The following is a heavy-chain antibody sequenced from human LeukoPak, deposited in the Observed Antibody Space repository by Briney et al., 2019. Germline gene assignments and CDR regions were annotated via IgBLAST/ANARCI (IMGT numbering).Heavy chain of an antibody. CDR1: GFTFSNYW. CDR2: INSDGINT. Sequence: PGGTLRLSCAASGFTFSNYWMHWVRQAPGKGLVWVLRINSDGINTSYADSVKGRFTISRDNAKNTLNLQRNSLRAEDTAVYYCARDLGQYYDTSDNWFDPWGQGTLVTVSS. D-gene: IGHD3-22*01. V-gene: IGHV3-74*01. J-gene: IGHJ5*02. CDR3: ARDLGQYYDTSDNWFDP.